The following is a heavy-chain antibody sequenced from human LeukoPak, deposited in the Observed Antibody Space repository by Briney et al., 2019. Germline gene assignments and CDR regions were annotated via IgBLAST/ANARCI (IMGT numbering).Heavy chain of an antibody. V-gene: IGHV3-30*02. CDR1: GFTFSSYG. J-gene: IGHJ4*02. CDR3: AKEGYSGSYPFDY. D-gene: IGHD1-26*01. Sequence: GGSLRLSCAASGFTFSSYGMHWVRQAPGKGLEWVAFIRYDGSNKYYADSVKGRFTISRDNSKNTLYLQMNSLRAEDTAVYYCAKEGYSGSYPFDYWGQGTLVTVSS. CDR2: IRYDGSNK.